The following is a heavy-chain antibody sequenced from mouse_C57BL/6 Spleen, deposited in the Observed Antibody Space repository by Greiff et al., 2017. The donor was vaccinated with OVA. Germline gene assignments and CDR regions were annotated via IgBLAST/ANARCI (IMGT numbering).Heavy chain of an antibody. V-gene: IGHV1-61*01. CDR1: GYTFTSYW. CDR2: IYPSDSET. CDR3: ARGYNYAMDY. J-gene: IGHJ4*01. Sequence: VQLQQPGAELVRPGSSVKLSCEASGYTFTSYWMDWVKQRPGQGLEWIGNIYPSDSETHYNQKFKDKATLTVDKSSSTAYMQLSSLTSEDSAVYYCARGYNYAMDYWGQGTSVTVSS.